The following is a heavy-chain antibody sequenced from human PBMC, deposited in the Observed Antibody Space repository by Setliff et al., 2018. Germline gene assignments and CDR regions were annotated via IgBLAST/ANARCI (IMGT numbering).Heavy chain of an antibody. CDR2: ISGYNGNT. D-gene: IGHD1-26*01. CDR3: ARDPLYSGSYGPEFYFDY. CDR1: GYTFTSYG. Sequence: ASVKVSCKASGYTFTSYGISWVRQAPGQGLEWMGWISGYNGNTNYAQNFQGRVTMTTDTSTSTAYMELRSLRSDDTAVYYCARDPLYSGSYGPEFYFDYWGQGALVTVSS. J-gene: IGHJ4*02. V-gene: IGHV1-18*01.